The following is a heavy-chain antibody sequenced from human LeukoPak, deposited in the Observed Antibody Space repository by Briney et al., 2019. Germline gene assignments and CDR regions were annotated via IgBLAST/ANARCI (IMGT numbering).Heavy chain of an antibody. V-gene: IGHV4-39*07. D-gene: IGHD3-10*01. CDR2: IYYSGST. CDR1: GGSISSSSYY. J-gene: IGHJ3*02. CDR3: ARAVGLYGSGSYLFSERNAFDI. Sequence: SETLSLTCTVSGGSISSSSYYWGWIRQPPGKGLEWIGSIYYSGSTYYNPSLKSRVTISVDTSKNQFSLKLSSVTAADTAVYYCARAVGLYGSGSYLFSERNAFDIWGQGTMVTVS.